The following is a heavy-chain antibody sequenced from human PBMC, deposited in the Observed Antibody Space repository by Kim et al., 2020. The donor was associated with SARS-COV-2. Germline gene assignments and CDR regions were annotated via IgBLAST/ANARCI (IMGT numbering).Heavy chain of an antibody. Sequence: GGSLRLSCAASGFTFNNYAMSWVRQAPGKGLEWVAGIRDNGGSTKYADSVKGRFSISRDNSKNTLYLQMDSLRAEDTAVYYCAKVSSGSSGWFEYFHHWGQGTLVTVS. CDR3: AKVSSGSSGWFEYFHH. D-gene: IGHD6-19*01. J-gene: IGHJ1*01. CDR2: IRDNGGST. V-gene: IGHV3-23*01. CDR1: GFTFNNYA.